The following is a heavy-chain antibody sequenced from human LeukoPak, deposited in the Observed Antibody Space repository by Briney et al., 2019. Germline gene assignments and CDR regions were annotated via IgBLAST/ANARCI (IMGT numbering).Heavy chain of an antibody. CDR2: IWANGNDK. V-gene: IGHV3-33*01. Sequence: GGSLRLSCAASAFIFSHYGMHWVRQVPGKGLEWVAVIWANGNDKYYIDSVKGRFTVSRDNAKNSLYLQMNSLRAEDTAVYYCARGGYYFDYWGQGTLVTVSS. CDR3: ARGGYYFDY. D-gene: IGHD2-15*01. J-gene: IGHJ4*02. CDR1: AFIFSHYG.